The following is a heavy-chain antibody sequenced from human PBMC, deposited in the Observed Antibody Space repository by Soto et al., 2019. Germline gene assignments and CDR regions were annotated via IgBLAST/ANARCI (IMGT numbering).Heavy chain of an antibody. CDR3: ARVSSSWYFVDY. D-gene: IGHD6-13*01. CDR2: IYYSGST. CDR1: GGSISSSSYY. J-gene: IGHJ4*02. V-gene: IGHV4-39*01. Sequence: QLQLQESGPGRVKPSETLSLTCTVSGGSISSSSYYWGWIRQPPGKGLEWIGSIYYSGSTYYNPSLKSRVTISVDTSKNQFSLKLSSVTAADTAVYYCARVSSSWYFVDYWGQGTLVTVSS.